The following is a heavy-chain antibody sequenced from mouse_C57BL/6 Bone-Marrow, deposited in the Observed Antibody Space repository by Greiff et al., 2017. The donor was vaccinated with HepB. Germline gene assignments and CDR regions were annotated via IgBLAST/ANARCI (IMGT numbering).Heavy chain of an antibody. Sequence: QVQLKQPGAELVKPGASVKLSCKASGYTFTSYWMHWVKQRPGRGLEWIGRIDPNSGGTNYNQKFKGKATLTVDKSSSTAYMQLSSLTSEDSAVYYCAIQLLRSQPTAPYAMDYWGQGTSVTVSS. J-gene: IGHJ4*01. D-gene: IGHD1-1*01. CDR2: IDPNSGGT. V-gene: IGHV1-62-3*01. CDR3: AIQLLRSQPTAPYAMDY. CDR1: GYTFTSYW.